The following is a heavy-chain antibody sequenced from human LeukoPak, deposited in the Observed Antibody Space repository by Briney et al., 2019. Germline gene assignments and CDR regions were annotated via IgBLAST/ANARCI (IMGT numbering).Heavy chain of an antibody. CDR1: GGSISSYY. Sequence: PSETLSLTCTVSGGSISSYYWSWIRQPAGKGPEWIGRIYNDGSTNYNPSLKSRVTMSVDTSKNQFSLKLSSVTAADTAAYYCAKTKGYFDYWGQGTLVTVSS. J-gene: IGHJ4*02. CDR3: AKTKGYFDY. D-gene: IGHD1/OR15-1a*01. CDR2: IYNDGST. V-gene: IGHV4-4*07.